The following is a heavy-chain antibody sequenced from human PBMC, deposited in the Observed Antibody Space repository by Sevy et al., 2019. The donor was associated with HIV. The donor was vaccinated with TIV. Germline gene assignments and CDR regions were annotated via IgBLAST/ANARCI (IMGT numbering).Heavy chain of an antibody. CDR2: ISASGDHT. J-gene: IGHJ4*02. V-gene: IGHV3-23*01. CDR3: AIEGTHRRRDY. Sequence: GGSLRLSCAASGFTFSSQAISWVRQSPGKGQKWVSIISASGDHTYYADSVKGRFTISRDNSKNTLYLQMNGLRAEDTAVYYCAIEGTHRRRDYGGRGTLVTVSS. CDR1: GFTFSSQA.